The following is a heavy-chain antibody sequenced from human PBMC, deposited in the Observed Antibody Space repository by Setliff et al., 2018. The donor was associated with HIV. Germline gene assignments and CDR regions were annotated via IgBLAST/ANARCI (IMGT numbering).Heavy chain of an antibody. CDR2: IYHTGST. Sequence: PSETLSLTCTVSGYSISSDYYWGWIRQPPGKGLEWIGSIYHTGSTYYNPSLKSRVTIPVDTSKNQLSLELTSVTAADTAVYYCATPPIAGVRGYPQGWYFDLWGRGTLVTVSS. CDR3: ATPPIAGVRGYPQGWYFDL. J-gene: IGHJ2*01. D-gene: IGHD3-10*01. V-gene: IGHV4-38-2*02. CDR1: GYSISSDYY.